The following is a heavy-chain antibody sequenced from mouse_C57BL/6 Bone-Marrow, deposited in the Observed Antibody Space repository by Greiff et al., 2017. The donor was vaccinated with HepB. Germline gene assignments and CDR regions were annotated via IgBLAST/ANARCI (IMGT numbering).Heavy chain of an antibody. J-gene: IGHJ1*03. D-gene: IGHD1-1*01. CDR1: GFSFNTYA. CDR2: IRSKSNNYAT. V-gene: IGHV10-1*01. Sequence: EVQLVESGGGLVQPKGSLKLSCAASGFSFNTYAMNWVRQAPGKGLEWVARIRSKSNNYATYYDDSVKDRFTISRDDSESMLYLQMNNLKTEDTAMYYFVYYGSSHWYFDVWGTGTTVTVSS. CDR3: VYYGSSHWYFDV.